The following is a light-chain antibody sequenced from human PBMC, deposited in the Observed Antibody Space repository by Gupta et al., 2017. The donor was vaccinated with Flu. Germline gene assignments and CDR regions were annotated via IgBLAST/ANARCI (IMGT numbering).Light chain of an antibody. J-gene: IGKJ1*01. Sequence: PSSLSASVGDRVTMTCRASQGISNDVAGYQQKPGQPPSLLSYAESTLQSGVPSRCSGSGSVTEFTLTISSLQPEDAATYYCQKYNGSTRTFGQGTKVEI. V-gene: IGKV1-27*01. CDR3: QKYNGSTRT. CDR2: AES. CDR1: QGISND.